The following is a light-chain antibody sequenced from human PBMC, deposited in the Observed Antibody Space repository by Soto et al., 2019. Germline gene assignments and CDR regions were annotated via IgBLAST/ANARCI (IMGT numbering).Light chain of an antibody. CDR3: QQSDSILYT. V-gene: IGKV1-39*01. CDR1: QSIGTG. Sequence: DIQVTQSPSSLSASVGDRVTITCRASQSIGTGLSWYQQKPQKAPKLLIYAASSVQSGVPSRFSGSGSGTDFTLTISSLQPEDFATYYCQQSDSILYTFGQGTKVDIK. J-gene: IGKJ2*01. CDR2: AAS.